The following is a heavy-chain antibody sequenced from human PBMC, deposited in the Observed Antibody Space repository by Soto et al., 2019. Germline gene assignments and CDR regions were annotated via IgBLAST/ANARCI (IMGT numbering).Heavy chain of an antibody. CDR3: AGRIAVAGTLAY. CDR1: GLTFSSYA. D-gene: IGHD6-19*01. J-gene: IGHJ4*02. Sequence: LRLSCAAPGLTFSSYAMSWVRQAPGKGLEWVSAISGSGGSTFYADSVKGRFTISRDNSKNTLYLQMNSLRAEDTAVYFCAGRIAVAGTLAYWGQGTLVTVSS. CDR2: ISGSGGST. V-gene: IGHV3-23*01.